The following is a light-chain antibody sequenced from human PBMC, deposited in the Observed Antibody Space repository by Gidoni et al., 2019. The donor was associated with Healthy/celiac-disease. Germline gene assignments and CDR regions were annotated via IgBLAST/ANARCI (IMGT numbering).Light chain of an antibody. Sequence: DIVMTQSQDSLAVSLGERATINGNSSQSALYSSNNKNYLAWYQQKPGQPPKLLIYWASTRESGVPDRFSGSGSGTDFTLTISSLQAEDVAVYYCQQYYSTPSWTFGQGTKVEIK. V-gene: IGKV4-1*01. CDR1: QSALYSSNNKNY. CDR3: QQYYSTPSWT. J-gene: IGKJ1*01. CDR2: WAS.